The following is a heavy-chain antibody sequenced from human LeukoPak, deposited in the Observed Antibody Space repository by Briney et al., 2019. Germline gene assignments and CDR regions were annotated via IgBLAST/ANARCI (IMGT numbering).Heavy chain of an antibody. CDR1: GGSFSGYY. Sequence: SETLSLTCAVYGGSFSGYYWSWIRQPPGKGLEWIGRIYTSGSTNYNPSLKSRVTMSVDTSKNQFSLKLSSVTAADTAVYYCARELHIVVVTAPTYDDAFDIWGQGTMVTVSS. J-gene: IGHJ3*02. CDR3: ARELHIVVVTAPTYDDAFDI. CDR2: IYTSGST. D-gene: IGHD2-21*02. V-gene: IGHV4-59*10.